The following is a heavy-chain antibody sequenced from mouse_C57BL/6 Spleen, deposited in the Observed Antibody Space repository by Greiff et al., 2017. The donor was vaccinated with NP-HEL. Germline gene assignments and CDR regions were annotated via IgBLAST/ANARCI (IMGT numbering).Heavy chain of an antibody. J-gene: IGHJ2*01. V-gene: IGHV2-9-1*01. CDR3: ARNYYYGSSSPYYFDY. CDR2: IWTGGGT. CDR1: GFSLTSYA. D-gene: IGHD1-1*01. Sequence: VKLMESGPGLVAPSQSLSITCTVSGFSLTSYAISWVRQPPGKGLEWLGVIWTGGGTNYNSALKSRLSISKDNSKSQVFLKMNSLQTDDTARYYCARNYYYGSSSPYYFDYWGQGTTLTVSS.